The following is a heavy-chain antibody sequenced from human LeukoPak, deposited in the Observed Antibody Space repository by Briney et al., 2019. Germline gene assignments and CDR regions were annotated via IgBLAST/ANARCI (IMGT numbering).Heavy chain of an antibody. V-gene: IGHV4-34*01. CDR1: GGSFSGYY. Sequence: SETLSLTCAVYGGSFSGYYWSWIRQPPGKGLEWIGEINHSGSTNYNPSLKSRVTISVDTSKNQFSLKLSSVTAADTAVYCCARGGKYYYGSGILQGWFDPWGQGTLVTVSS. J-gene: IGHJ5*02. CDR2: INHSGST. CDR3: ARGGKYYYGSGILQGWFDP. D-gene: IGHD3-10*01.